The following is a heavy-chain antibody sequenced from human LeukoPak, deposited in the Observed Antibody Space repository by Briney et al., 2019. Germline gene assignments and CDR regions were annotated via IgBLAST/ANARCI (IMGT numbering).Heavy chain of an antibody. Sequence: GGSLRLSCAASGFTFSSYGIHWVRQAPGKGLEWVAFIRFDGSNKYYADSVKGRFTISRDNSKNTLYLQMNSLKSEDTAVYYCTTELDVRPNHYWGQGTLVTVSS. D-gene: IGHD1-14*01. CDR1: GFTFSSYG. V-gene: IGHV3-30*02. J-gene: IGHJ4*02. CDR3: TTELDVRPNHY. CDR2: IRFDGSNK.